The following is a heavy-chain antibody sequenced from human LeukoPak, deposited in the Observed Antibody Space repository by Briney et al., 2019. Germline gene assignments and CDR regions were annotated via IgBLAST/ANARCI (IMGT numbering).Heavy chain of an antibody. J-gene: IGHJ3*02. Sequence: GGSLRLSCAASGLTFSSYAMSWVRQAPGKGLEWVSAISGSGGSTYYADSVKGRFTISRDNSKNTLYLQMNSLRAEDTAVYYCASRSYSSSWWDDAFDIWGQGTTVTVSS. CDR2: ISGSGGST. D-gene: IGHD6-13*01. CDR1: GLTFSSYA. V-gene: IGHV3-23*01. CDR3: ASRSYSSSWWDDAFDI.